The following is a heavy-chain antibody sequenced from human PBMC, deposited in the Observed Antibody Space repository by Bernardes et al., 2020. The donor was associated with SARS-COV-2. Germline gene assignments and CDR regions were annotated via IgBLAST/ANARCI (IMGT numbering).Heavy chain of an antibody. CDR1: GFSSSSYW. CDR2: VNSDWSNT. J-gene: IGHJ6*02. V-gene: IGHV3-74*01. D-gene: IGHD3-10*01. Sequence: GGSLRLSCAASGFSSSSYWMHWVRQAPGKGLVWVSRVNSDWSNTIYADSVKGRFTISRDSSKNMVYLQMNSLRAEDTAVYYCARKTGHDYGMDVWGQGTKVTVSS. CDR3: ARKTGHDYGMDV.